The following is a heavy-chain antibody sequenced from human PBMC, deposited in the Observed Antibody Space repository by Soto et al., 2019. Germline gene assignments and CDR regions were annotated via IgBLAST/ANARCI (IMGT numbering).Heavy chain of an antibody. CDR2: IKHDGSEK. CDR3: ASVPGSPGYHGLDV. J-gene: IGHJ6*02. Sequence: EVQLVESGGGLVQTGGSLRLSCAASGLTFSKYWMTWVRQAPGKGLEWVATIKHDGSEKSNLDSVEGRFTISRDNAKNSLSLQMNSLRVEDTAVYFCASVPGSPGYHGLDVWGQGTTVTVSS. D-gene: IGHD6-19*01. CDR1: GLTFSKYW. V-gene: IGHV3-7*03.